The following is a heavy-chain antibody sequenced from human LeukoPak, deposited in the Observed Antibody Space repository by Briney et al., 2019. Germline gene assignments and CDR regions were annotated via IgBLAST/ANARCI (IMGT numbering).Heavy chain of an antibody. CDR2: IYHSGST. CDR1: GGSISSGGYY. CDR3: ASAPRDRDDYVWGSYRPPGSGY. D-gene: IGHD3-16*02. Sequence: SETLSLTCTVSGGSISSGGYYWSWIRQPPGKGLEWIGYIYHSGSTYYNPSLKSRVTISVDKSKNQFSLKLSSVTAADTAVYYCASAPRDRDDYVWGSYRPPGSGYWGQGTLVTVSS. V-gene: IGHV4-30-2*01. J-gene: IGHJ4*02.